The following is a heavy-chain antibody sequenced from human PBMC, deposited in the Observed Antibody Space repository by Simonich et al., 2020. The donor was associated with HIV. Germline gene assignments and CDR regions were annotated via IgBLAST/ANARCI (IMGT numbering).Heavy chain of an antibody. Sequence: QVQLVQSGAEVKKPGASVKVSCKASGYTFTSYASNWVRQAPGQGLEWMGWINPSRGGTNYAKKFQCRVTMTRDTSSSTAYMELSSLGSDDTAMYYCVRERNAATYPFDYWGQGTLVTVSS. V-gene: IGHV1-2*02. D-gene: IGHD1-1*01. CDR2: INPSRGGT. J-gene: IGHJ4*02. CDR3: VRERNAATYPFDY. CDR1: GYTFTSYA.